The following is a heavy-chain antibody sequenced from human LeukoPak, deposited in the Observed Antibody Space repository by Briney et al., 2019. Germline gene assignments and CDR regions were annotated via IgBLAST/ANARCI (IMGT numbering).Heavy chain of an antibody. V-gene: IGHV4-39*01. CDR2: IYYSGNT. J-gene: IGHJ4*02. D-gene: IGHD6-19*01. CDR3: ATNTSDTAFDY. Sequence: SETLSLTCAVSGGSISSGRYYWGWIRQPPGKGLEWIGSIYYSGNTSYNPPLKTRVTISVDTSKNQFSLRLTSVTAADTAVYYCATNTSDTAFDYWGPGTLVTVSS. CDR1: GGSISSGRYY.